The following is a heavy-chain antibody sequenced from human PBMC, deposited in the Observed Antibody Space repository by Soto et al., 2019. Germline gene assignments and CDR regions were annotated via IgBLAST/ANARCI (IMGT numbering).Heavy chain of an antibody. CDR3: AKGQQLVLTPRRGWPDY. CDR2: ISGSGGST. CDR1: GFTFSSYA. Sequence: GGSLRLSCAASGFTFSSYAMSWVRQAPGKGLEWVSAISGSGGSTYYADSVKGRFTISRDNSKNTLYLQMNSLRAEDTAVYYCAKGQQLVLTPRRGWPDYWGQGTLVTVSS. J-gene: IGHJ4*02. D-gene: IGHD6-13*01. V-gene: IGHV3-23*01.